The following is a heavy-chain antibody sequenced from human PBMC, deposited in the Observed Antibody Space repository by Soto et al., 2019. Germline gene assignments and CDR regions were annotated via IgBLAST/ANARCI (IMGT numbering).Heavy chain of an antibody. V-gene: IGHV4-34*01. CDR1: GVSFSGYY. CDR3: ARGRWLRSAFDY. D-gene: IGHD5-12*01. J-gene: IGHJ4*02. CDR2: INHSGST. Sequence: QVQLQQWGAGLLKPSETLSLTCAVYGVSFSGYYWSWIRQPPGKGLEWIGEINHSGSTNYNPSLKRRFTISVDTSKNQFSLKLSSVTSAETAVYYCARGRWLRSAFDYWGPGTLVTVSS.